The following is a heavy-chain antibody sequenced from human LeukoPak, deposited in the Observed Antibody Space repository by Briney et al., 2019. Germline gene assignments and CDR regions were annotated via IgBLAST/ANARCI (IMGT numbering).Heavy chain of an antibody. CDR2: INWSGGTT. CDR1: GFTFEDYG. V-gene: IGHV3-20*01. J-gene: IGHJ6*03. CDR3: ARTYYFDSSGYYDGHEYYYYYMDV. Sequence: PGGSLRLSCAASGFTFEDYGMTWVRQAPGKGLEWVSGINWSGGTTVYADSVKGRFTISRDNAKNSLYLQMNSLRAEDTAVYHCARTYYFDSSGYYDGHEYYYYYMDVWGKGTTVTISS. D-gene: IGHD3-22*01.